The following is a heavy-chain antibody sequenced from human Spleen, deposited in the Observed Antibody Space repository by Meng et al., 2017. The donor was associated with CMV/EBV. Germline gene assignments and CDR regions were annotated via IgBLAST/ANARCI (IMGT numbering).Heavy chain of an antibody. Sequence: SCKAYGYTFSNFGFTWVRQAPGQGLQWMGWISPYNGNRKYEKSLQGRVTLTTDTSTRTAYMELRSLRSDDTAVYYCARDRYNWDFDYWGQGTLVTVSS. CDR3: ARDRYNWDFDY. CDR1: GYTFSNFG. CDR2: ISPYNGNR. J-gene: IGHJ4*02. D-gene: IGHD1-1*01. V-gene: IGHV1-18*01.